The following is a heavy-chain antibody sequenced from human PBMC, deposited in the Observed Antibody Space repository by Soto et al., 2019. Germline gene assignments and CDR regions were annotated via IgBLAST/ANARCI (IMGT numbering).Heavy chain of an antibody. CDR3: ARDRLDYGDYYFDY. CDR1: GFTFSSYG. CDR2: IWYDGSNK. Sequence: GGSLRLSCAASGFTFSSYGMHWVRQAPGKGLEWVAVIWYDGSNKYYADSVKGRFTISRDNSKNTLYLQMNSLRAEDTAVYYCARDRLDYGDYYFDYWGQGTLVTVSS. D-gene: IGHD4-17*01. J-gene: IGHJ4*02. V-gene: IGHV3-33*01.